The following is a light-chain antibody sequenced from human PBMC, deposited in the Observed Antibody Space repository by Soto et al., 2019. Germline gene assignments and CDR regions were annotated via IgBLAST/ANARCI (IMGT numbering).Light chain of an antibody. CDR3: CSYAGSDTFVV. J-gene: IGLJ2*01. CDR2: DVD. Sequence: QSALTQPRSVSGSPGQSVTISCTGTSSDIGAYNFVSWYQQHPGKAPKFIIYDVDKRPSGVPDRFYGSKSGNTASLTISGLQAEDEADYFCCSYAGSDTFVVFGVGTKSPS. V-gene: IGLV2-11*01. CDR1: SSDIGAYNF.